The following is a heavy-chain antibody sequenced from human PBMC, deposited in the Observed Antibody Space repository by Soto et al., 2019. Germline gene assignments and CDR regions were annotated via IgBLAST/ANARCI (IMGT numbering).Heavy chain of an antibody. CDR1: GFSLSTSGVG. CDR3: AHSPLRIAAAGLNWFDP. J-gene: IGHJ5*02. CDR2: IYWNDDK. D-gene: IGHD6-13*01. Sequence: SGPTLVNPTHTLTLTCTFSGFSLSTSGVGVGWIRQPPGKALEWLALIYWNDDKRYSPSLKSRLTITKDTSKNQVVLTMTNMDPVDTATYYCAHSPLRIAAAGLNWFDPWGQGTLVTVSS. V-gene: IGHV2-5*01.